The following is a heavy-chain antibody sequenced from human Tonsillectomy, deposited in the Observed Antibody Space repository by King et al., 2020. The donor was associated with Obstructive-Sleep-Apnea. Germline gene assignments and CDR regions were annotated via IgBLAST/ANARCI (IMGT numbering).Heavy chain of an antibody. Sequence: VQLVESGGGLVKPGGSLRLSCAASGFTFSSYSMNWVRQAPGKGLEWVSSISSSSSYIYYADSVKGRFTISRDNAKNSLYLQMNSLRAEDTAVYYCARDVCSYYYDGSGKGFCAFDIWGQGTMVTVSS. CDR3: ARDVCSYYYDGSGKGFCAFDI. CDR1: GFTFSSYS. J-gene: IGHJ3*02. CDR2: ISSSSSYI. D-gene: IGHD3-22*01. V-gene: IGHV3-21*01.